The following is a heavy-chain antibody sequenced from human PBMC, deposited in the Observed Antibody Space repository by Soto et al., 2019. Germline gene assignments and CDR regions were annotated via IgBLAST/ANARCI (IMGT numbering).Heavy chain of an antibody. V-gene: IGHV3-53*01. CDR1: GLTVTSNY. CDR3: ARVDTYDYYYAMDV. CDR2: IYSSGAT. Sequence: GGSLRLSCAASGLTVTSNYMNWVRQPPGKGLEWVSIIYSSGATYYADSVKGRFTISRDKSKNTLYLQMRNLRAEDTAIYYCARVDTYDYYYAMDVWGQGTTVTVSS. J-gene: IGHJ6*02. D-gene: IGHD5-18*01.